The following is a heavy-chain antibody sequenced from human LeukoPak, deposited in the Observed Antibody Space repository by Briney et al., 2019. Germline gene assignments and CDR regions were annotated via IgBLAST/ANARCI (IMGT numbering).Heavy chain of an antibody. CDR2: ISGSGGST. Sequence: GGSLRLSCAASGFTFSSYAMSWVRQAPGKGLEWVSAISGSGGSTYYADSVKGRFTISRDNSKNTLYLQMNSLRAEDTAVYYCARTTYYYDSSGVDYWGQGTLVTVSS. D-gene: IGHD3-22*01. J-gene: IGHJ4*02. CDR1: GFTFSSYA. CDR3: ARTTYYYDSSGVDY. V-gene: IGHV3-23*01.